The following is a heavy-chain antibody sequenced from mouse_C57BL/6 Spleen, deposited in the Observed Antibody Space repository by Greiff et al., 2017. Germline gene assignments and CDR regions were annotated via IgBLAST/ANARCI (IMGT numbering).Heavy chain of an antibody. D-gene: IGHD1-1*01. CDR2: INPNNGGT. CDR1: GYTFTDYN. Sequence: LVKPGASVKIPCKASGYTFTDYNMDWVKQSHGKSLEWIGDINPNNGGTIYNQKFKGKATLTVDKSSSTAYMELRSLTSEDTAVYYCARKWGYGSSYDWYFDVWGTGTTVTVSS. V-gene: IGHV1-18*01. J-gene: IGHJ1*03. CDR3: ARKWGYGSSYDWYFDV.